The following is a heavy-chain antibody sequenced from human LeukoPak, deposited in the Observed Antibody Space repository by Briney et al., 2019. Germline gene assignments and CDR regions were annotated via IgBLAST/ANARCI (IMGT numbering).Heavy chain of an antibody. J-gene: IGHJ4*02. D-gene: IGHD3-16*01. CDR3: AKDEANLWGGYWVHNY. CDR2: ISYDGSNK. Sequence: GGSLRLSCAASGFTFSSYGMHWVRQAPGKGLEWVAVISYDGSNKYYADSVKGRFTISRDNSKNTLYLQMNSLRAEDTAVYYCAKDEANLWGGYWVHNYWGQGTLVTVSS. V-gene: IGHV3-30*18. CDR1: GFTFSSYG.